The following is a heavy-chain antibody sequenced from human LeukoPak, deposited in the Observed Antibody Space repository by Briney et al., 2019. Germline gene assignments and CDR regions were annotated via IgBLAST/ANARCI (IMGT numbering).Heavy chain of an antibody. Sequence: PVGSLRLSCAASALAFSSYGMSGGRQAPGKGLEWVSEISGSGRATNYADSVKGRFTISRDNSKSTLYLQMNSLRVEDTAQYYCAKPLSGWTSFDYWGQGTLVTVSS. J-gene: IGHJ4*02. CDR2: ISGSGRAT. CDR1: ALAFSSYG. D-gene: IGHD6-19*01. CDR3: AKPLSGWTSFDY. V-gene: IGHV3-23*01.